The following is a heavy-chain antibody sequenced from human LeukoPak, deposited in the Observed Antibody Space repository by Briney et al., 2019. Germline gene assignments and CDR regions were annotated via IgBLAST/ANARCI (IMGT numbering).Heavy chain of an antibody. CDR2: IISKANSYAT. V-gene: IGHV3-73*01. J-gene: IGHJ4*02. CDR1: GFTFSGSA. CDR3: ATAPLYSSSWYFRGYFDD. D-gene: IGHD6-13*01. Sequence: GGSLRLSCAASGFTFSGSAMHWVRQASGKGLEWVGRIISKANSYATAYAASVKGRFTISRDDSKNTAYLQMNSLKTEDTAVYFCATAPLYSSSWYFRGYFDDWGQGTLVTVSS.